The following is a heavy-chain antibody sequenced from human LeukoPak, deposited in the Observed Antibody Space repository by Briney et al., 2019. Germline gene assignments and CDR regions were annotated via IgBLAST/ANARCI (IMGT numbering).Heavy chain of an antibody. D-gene: IGHD4-17*01. CDR2: IGTAGDT. J-gene: IGHJ6*02. V-gene: IGHV3-13*01. CDR1: GFTFSSYD. Sequence: PGGSLRLSCAASGFTFSSYDMHWVRQATGKGLEWVSAIGTAGDTYYPGSVKGRFTISRENAKNSLYLQMNSLRAGDTAVYYCARAPFSGDYASGNYGMDVWGQGTTVTVSS. CDR3: ARAPFSGDYASGNYGMDV.